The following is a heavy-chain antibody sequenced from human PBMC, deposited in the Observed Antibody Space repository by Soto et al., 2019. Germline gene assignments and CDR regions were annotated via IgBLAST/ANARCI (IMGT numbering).Heavy chain of an antibody. CDR2: FDPEDGET. V-gene: IGHV1-24*01. CDR3: ATFNPYSSGWELCY. J-gene: IGHJ4*02. Sequence: ASVKVSCKVSGYTLTELSMHWVRQAPGKGLEWMGGFDPEDGETIYAQKFQGRVTMTEDTSTDTAYMELSSLRSEDTAVYYCATFNPYSSGWELCYWGQGTLVTVSS. D-gene: IGHD6-19*01. CDR1: GYTLTELS.